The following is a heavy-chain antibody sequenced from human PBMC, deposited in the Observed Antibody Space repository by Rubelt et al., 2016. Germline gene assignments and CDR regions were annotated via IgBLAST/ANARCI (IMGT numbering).Heavy chain of an antibody. CDR2: IYHSGST. D-gene: IGHD6-19*01. V-gene: IGHV4-38-2*02. J-gene: IGHJ4*02. CDR1: GYSISSGYY. Sequence: QVQLQESGPGLVKPSETLSLTCTVSGYSISSGYYWGWIRQPPGKGLEWIGGIYHSGSTYYNPSLKSRVTISVDTSKNQFSLKLGSVTAADTAVYYCARDHSSGWYLEGFFDYWGQGTLVTVSS. CDR3: ARDHSSGWYLEGFFDY.